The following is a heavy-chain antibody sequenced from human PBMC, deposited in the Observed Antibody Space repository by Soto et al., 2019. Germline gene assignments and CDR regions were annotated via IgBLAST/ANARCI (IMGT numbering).Heavy chain of an antibody. CDR3: SISKDCLVGSCFHNWFDP. CDR1: SFSISSSNW. J-gene: IGHJ5*02. Sequence: QVQLQESGPGLVKPSGTLSLTCAVSSFSISSSNWWSWVRQPPGNGLEWIGEIYNSGSTTYNPSLKSRVTISVYKSKNQFSLKLISVSAADTAVYYCSISKDCLVGSCFHNWFDPWGQGTLVTVSS. CDR2: IYNSGST. D-gene: IGHD2-15*01. V-gene: IGHV4-4*02.